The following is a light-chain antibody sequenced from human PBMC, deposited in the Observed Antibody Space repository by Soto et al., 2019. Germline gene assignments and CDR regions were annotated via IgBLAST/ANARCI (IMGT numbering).Light chain of an antibody. CDR3: QQYGSSPQT. V-gene: IGKV3-15*01. Sequence: IVMTQSPPTLSVSRAERVTLSCRASQSVSSNLAWYQQKPGQAPRLLIYGASTRATGGPARFSGSGSGTEFTLTISSLQYEDFEVYYCQQYGSSPQTFGQGTKVDIK. CDR2: GAS. CDR1: QSVSSN. J-gene: IGKJ1*01.